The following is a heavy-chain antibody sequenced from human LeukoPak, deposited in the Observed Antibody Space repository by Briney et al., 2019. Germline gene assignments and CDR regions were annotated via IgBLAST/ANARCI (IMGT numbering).Heavy chain of an antibody. D-gene: IGHD6-19*01. J-gene: IGHJ6*02. V-gene: IGHV1-46*01. CDR3: ARGLESSGWYGMDV. CDR2: INTSGATT. CDR1: GYTFSRYC. Sequence: GASVKVSCKTSGYTFSRYCMHWVRQAPGQGLEWMGIINTSGATTRYGQKFKGRVTATRDTSTSTVYMEMSSLNSEDTVVYYCARGLESSGWYGMDVWGQGTTIIVSS.